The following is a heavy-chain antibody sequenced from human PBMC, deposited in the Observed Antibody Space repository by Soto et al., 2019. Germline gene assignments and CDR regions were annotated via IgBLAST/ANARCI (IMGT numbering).Heavy chain of an antibody. D-gene: IGHD3-3*01. CDR1: GFNFSSYW. Sequence: GGALILSCAAPGFNFSSYWMSWVRQGPGEGVEGVGNIKQDGSEKYYVDSVKGRFTISRDNAKNSLYLQMNSLRAEDTAVYYCARGKLRFLEWYLEYYYGMDVWGQGTTVTVSS. V-gene: IGHV3-7*01. CDR3: ARGKLRFLEWYLEYYYGMDV. J-gene: IGHJ6*02. CDR2: IKQDGSEK.